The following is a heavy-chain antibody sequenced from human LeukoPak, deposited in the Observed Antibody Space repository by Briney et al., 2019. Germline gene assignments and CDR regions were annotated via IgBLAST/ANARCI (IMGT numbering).Heavy chain of an antibody. CDR2: IYSGGST. J-gene: IGHJ3*02. Sequence: PGGSLRLSCAASGFTVSSNYMSWVRQAPGKGLEWVSVIYSGGSTYYAASVKGRFAISRDNSKNTLYLQMNSLRAEDTAVYYCAKDGIPSNDAFDIWGQGTMVTVSS. CDR1: GFTVSSNY. CDR3: AKDGIPSNDAFDI. V-gene: IGHV3-66*01. D-gene: IGHD2-21*01.